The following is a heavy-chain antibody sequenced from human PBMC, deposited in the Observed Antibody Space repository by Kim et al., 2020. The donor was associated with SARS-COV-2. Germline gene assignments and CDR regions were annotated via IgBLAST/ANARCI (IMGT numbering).Heavy chain of an antibody. CDR3: ARERRAYAFDI. Sequence: GGSLRLSCAASGFTFSDYAMHWVRQAPGKGPEWVAIIWHDATITYYADSVKGRFTISRDNSRNTLNLQMNSLRAEDTAMYYCARERRAYAFDIWGQGTMVTVSS. V-gene: IGHV3-33*08. CDR1: GFTFSDYA. CDR2: IWHDATIT. J-gene: IGHJ3*02.